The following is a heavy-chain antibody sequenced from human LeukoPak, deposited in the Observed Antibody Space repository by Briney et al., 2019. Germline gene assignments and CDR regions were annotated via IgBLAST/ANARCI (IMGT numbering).Heavy chain of an antibody. V-gene: IGHV4-59*08. D-gene: IGHD2-15*01. Sequence: SETLSLTCTVSGGSISSHYWNWIRQPPGKGLEWIGYISYSGSTNYNPSLKSRVTMSLDTSKNHFSLKLTSVTAADTAVYYCARLLGYCSGGSCYPRWFAPWGQGTLVTVSS. J-gene: IGHJ5*02. CDR1: GGSISSHY. CDR3: ARLLGYCSGGSCYPRWFAP. CDR2: ISYSGST.